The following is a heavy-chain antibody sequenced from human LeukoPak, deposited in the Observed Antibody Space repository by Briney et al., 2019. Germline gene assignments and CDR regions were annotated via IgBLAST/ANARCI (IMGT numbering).Heavy chain of an antibody. J-gene: IGHJ4*02. Sequence: PGGSLRLSCAASGFTFSSYEMNWVRQAPGKGLEWVSYISSSGSTIYYADSVKGRFTISRDNSKNTLYLQMNSLRAEDTAVYYCTTVAGRTYYDFWRFEYWGQGTLVTVSS. CDR1: GFTFSSYE. CDR3: TTVAGRTYYDFWRFEY. CDR2: ISSSGSTI. D-gene: IGHD3-3*01. V-gene: IGHV3-48*03.